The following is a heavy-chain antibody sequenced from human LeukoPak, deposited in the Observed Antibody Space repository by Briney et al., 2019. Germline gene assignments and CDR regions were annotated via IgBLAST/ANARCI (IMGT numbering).Heavy chain of an antibody. CDR3: ARRGNFDC. D-gene: IGHD6-13*01. V-gene: IGHV4-59*08. CDR1: GDSITNYS. CDR2: SHYTGKT. Sequence: PSETLSLTCAVSGDSITNYSWSWIRQPPGEGLEWIGYSHYTGKTYYNPSLKSRVTMSVDTSKSQFSLRLTSVTAADTAVYYCARRGNFDCWGQGTLVTVSS. J-gene: IGHJ4*02.